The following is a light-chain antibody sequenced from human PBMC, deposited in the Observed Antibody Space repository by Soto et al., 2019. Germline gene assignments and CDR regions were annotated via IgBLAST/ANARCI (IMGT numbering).Light chain of an antibody. V-gene: IGLV3-21*04. CDR3: QVWDSSSDHPRVV. Sequence: VLTQPPSVSVAPGKTARITCGGNNIGSKSVHWYQQKPGQAPVLVIYYDSDRPSGIPERFSGSNSGNTATLTISRVEAGDEADYYCQVWDSSSDHPRVVFGGGTKLTLL. CDR1: NIGSKS. CDR2: YDS. J-gene: IGLJ2*01.